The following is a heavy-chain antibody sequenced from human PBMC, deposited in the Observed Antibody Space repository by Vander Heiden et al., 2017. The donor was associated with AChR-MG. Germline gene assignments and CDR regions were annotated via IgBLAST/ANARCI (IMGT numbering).Heavy chain of an antibody. D-gene: IGHD1-26*01. CDR1: GGPISSYY. Sequence: VQLRASGPGLVAPSETPSPTCTLSGGPISSYYWSWIRQPPGKGLEWIGYIYYGGYTDYNPSLKSRVTISVDMSKNRFSLNMTSVTAADTAVYYCARGGREFAFLGFDFWGQGTLLTVSS. J-gene: IGHJ5*01. CDR2: IYYGGYT. CDR3: ARGGREFAFLGFDF. V-gene: IGHV4-59*01.